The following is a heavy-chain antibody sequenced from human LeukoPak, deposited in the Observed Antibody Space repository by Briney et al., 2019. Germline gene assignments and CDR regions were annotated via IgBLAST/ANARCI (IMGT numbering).Heavy chain of an antibody. CDR2: IIPIFGTA. D-gene: IGHD2-15*01. CDR1: GGTFSSYA. V-gene: IGHV1-69*06. Sequence: GASVKVSCKASGGTFSSYAISWVRQAPGQGLEWMGGIIPIFGTANYAQKFQGRVKITADKSTSTAYMELSSLRSEDTAVYYCARFRCSGGSCYSGYYYYGMDVWGKGTTVTVSS. J-gene: IGHJ6*04. CDR3: ARFRCSGGSCYSGYYYYGMDV.